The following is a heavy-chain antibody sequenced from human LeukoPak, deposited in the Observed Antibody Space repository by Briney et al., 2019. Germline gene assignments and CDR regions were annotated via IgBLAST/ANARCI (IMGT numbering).Heavy chain of an antibody. J-gene: IGHJ4*02. CDR1: GYSFTSYW. Sequence: GESLKISCKGPGYSFTSYWIGWVRQMPGKGLEWMGIIYPGDSDTRYSPSFQGQVTISADKSISTAYLQWSSLKASDTAMYYCARSVVYYDTPFDYWGQGTLVTVSS. CDR2: IYPGDSDT. CDR3: ARSVVYYDTPFDY. V-gene: IGHV5-51*01. D-gene: IGHD3-22*01.